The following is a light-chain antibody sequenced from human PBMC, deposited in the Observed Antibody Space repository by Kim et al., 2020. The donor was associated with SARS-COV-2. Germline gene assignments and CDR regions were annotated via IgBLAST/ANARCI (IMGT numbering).Light chain of an antibody. V-gene: IGKV3-20*01. CDR1: QSVSNNY. Sequence: EIVLTQSPGTLSLSPGERATLSCRASQSVSNNYVAWYQQKPGQAPSLLIYGASSRATGIPDRFSGTGSGTDFTLTISRLEPEDFAVYYCQQYDRSPRTFGQGTKVDIK. J-gene: IGKJ1*01. CDR2: GAS. CDR3: QQYDRSPRT.